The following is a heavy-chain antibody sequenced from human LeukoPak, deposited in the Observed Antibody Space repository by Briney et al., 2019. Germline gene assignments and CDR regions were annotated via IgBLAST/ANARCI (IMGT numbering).Heavy chain of an antibody. J-gene: IGHJ4*02. Sequence: PRRSLRLSSADSGVTFTNYVMHWVRHAPRKGLGWVAVISYEGSNKYYAASVKGRFTIFRDNSKNTVYLQMNSLRPADTPLYYFGRELTSTYYFEYWGQGALVTVSS. V-gene: IGHV3-30*04. CDR1: GVTFTNYV. CDR3: GRELTSTYYFEY. CDR2: ISYEGSNK.